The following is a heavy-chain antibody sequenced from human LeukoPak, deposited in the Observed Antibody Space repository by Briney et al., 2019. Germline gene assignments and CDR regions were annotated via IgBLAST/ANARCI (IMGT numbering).Heavy chain of an antibody. V-gene: IGHV3-48*02. CDR3: ARSANPGVHDFDP. J-gene: IGHJ5*02. CDR1: GFAFSSYA. Sequence: GGSLRLSCTASGFAFSSYAMAWVRQAPGKGLEWLSYISSSSKINFADSVKGRFTISRDNAKNSLYLQMISLRDEDTAVYYCARSANPGVHDFDPWGQGTLVTVSS. D-gene: IGHD6-6*01. CDR2: ISSSSKI.